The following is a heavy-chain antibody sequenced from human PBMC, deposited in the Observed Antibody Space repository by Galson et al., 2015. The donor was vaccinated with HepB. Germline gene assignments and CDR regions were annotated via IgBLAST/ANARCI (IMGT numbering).Heavy chain of an antibody. CDR1: GFTFSSHA. J-gene: IGHJ3*02. CDR3: AGYCSSTSCYRGRFAFDI. CDR2: ISGSGGTT. D-gene: IGHD2-2*02. Sequence: SLLLSFAASGFTFSSHAMTWVRQAPGKGLEWVSVISGSGGTTYYADSVKGRFTISKDNSKNTLYLQMNSLRAEDTALYYCAGYCSSTSCYRGRFAFDIWGQGTMVTVSS. V-gene: IGHV3-23*01.